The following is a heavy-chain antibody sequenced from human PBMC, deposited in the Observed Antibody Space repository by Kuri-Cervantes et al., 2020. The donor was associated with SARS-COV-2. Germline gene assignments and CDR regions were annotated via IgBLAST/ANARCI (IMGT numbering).Heavy chain of an antibody. CDR3: ASDWGSSWSRPTNYCYGMDV. D-gene: IGHD6-13*01. J-gene: IGHJ6*02. CDR1: GYTFTYRY. CDR2: IIPILGIA. V-gene: IGHV1-69*10. Sequence: SVKVSCKASGYTFTYRYLHWVRQAPGQALEWMGWIIPILGIANYAQKFQGRVTITADKSTSTAYMELSSLRSEDTAVYYCASDWGSSWSRPTNYCYGMDVWGQGTTVTVSS.